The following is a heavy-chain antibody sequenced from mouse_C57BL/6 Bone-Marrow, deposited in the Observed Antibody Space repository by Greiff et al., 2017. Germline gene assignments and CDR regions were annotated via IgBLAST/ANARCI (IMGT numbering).Heavy chain of an antibody. J-gene: IGHJ3*01. Sequence: QVQLQQPGAELVKPGASVKMSCKASGYTFTSYWITWVKQRPGQGLEWIGDIYPGSGSSNYNEKFKSKATLTVDPSSSTAYMQLSSLTSEDSAFYYCARSGGYGYDEGPFAYGGQGTLVTVSA. CDR3: ARSGGYGYDEGPFAY. CDR1: GYTFTSYW. D-gene: IGHD2-2*01. V-gene: IGHV1-55*01. CDR2: IYPGSGSS.